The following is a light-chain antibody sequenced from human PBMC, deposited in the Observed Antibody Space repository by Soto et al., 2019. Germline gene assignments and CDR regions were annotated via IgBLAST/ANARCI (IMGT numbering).Light chain of an antibody. Sequence: EIVLMQSPGTLSLSPGEGATLSCRASQSVYSNYLAWYQRKPGQAPTVLIFDTSRRATGVPDRFSGSGSGTDFTLTIGGLEPEDFAVYDCQQYGTSLGTVGVGTKVDIK. V-gene: IGKV3-20*01. CDR3: QQYGTSLGT. CDR2: DTS. CDR1: QSVYSNY. J-gene: IGKJ3*01.